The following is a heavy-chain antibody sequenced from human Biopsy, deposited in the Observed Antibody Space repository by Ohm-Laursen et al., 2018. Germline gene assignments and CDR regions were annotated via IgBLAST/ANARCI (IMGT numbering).Heavy chain of an antibody. J-gene: IGHJ4*02. Sequence: SLRLSCAASAFNFSSYWTHWVRQVPGKGPAWVSRIDSDGSTTRYADAVQGRFRISRDNAKDTLYLQMNSLRADDTAVYYCASGPRGFRHWGRGTLVTVSS. V-gene: IGHV3-74*01. CDR3: ASGPRGFRH. CDR2: IDSDGSTT. D-gene: IGHD3/OR15-3a*01. CDR1: AFNFSSYW.